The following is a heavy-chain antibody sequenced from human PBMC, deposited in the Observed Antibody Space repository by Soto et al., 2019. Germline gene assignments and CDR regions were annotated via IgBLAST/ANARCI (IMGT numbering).Heavy chain of an antibody. CDR2: IYPGDSDT. D-gene: IGHD3-10*01. J-gene: IGHJ3*02. Sequence: PGESLKISCKGSGYSFTSYWIGWVRQMPRKGLEWMGIIYPGDSDTRYSPSFQGQVTISADKSTSTAHLQWSSLKASDTAMYYCATRNYYGSGSYFSDAFDIWGQGAMVTVSS. CDR3: ATRNYYGSGSYFSDAFDI. CDR1: GYSFTSYW. V-gene: IGHV5-51*01.